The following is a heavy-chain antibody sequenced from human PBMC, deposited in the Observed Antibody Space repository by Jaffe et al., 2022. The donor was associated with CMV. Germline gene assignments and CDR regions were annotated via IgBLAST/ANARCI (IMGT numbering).Heavy chain of an antibody. CDR2: INHSGST. CDR1: GGSFSGYY. D-gene: IGHD3-16*02. CDR3: ARIPRGGVWGSYRYTPQDYYMDV. Sequence: QVQLQQWGAGLLKPSETLSLTCAVYGGSFSGYYWSWIRQPPGKGLEWIGEINHSGSTNYNPSLKSRVTISVDTSKNQFSLKLSSVTAADTAVYYCARIPRGGVWGSYRYTPQDYYMDVWGKGTTVTVSS. J-gene: IGHJ6*03. V-gene: IGHV4-34*01.